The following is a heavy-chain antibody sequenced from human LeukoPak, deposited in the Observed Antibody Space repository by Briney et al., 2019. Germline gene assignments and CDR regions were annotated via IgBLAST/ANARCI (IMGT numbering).Heavy chain of an antibody. D-gene: IGHD2-2*01. CDR3: ARFDILVPRAVEWFDP. J-gene: IGHJ5*01. CDR2: IYSSGTT. Sequence: SETLSLTCIVSGDSISGKYWSWIRRPAGKGLEWLGRIYSSGTTDYSPSLMSRVTMSLDTSKNHISLRLRSVTAADTAVYYCARFDILVPRAVEWFDPWGQGTVVTVSS. CDR1: GDSISGKY. V-gene: IGHV4-4*07.